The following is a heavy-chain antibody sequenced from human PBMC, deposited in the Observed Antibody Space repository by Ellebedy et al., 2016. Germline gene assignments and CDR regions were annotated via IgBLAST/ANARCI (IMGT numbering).Heavy chain of an antibody. D-gene: IGHD2-15*01. J-gene: IGHJ4*02. Sequence: ASVKVSCKASGGTFSSYAISWVRQAPGQGLEWMGRIIPILGIANYAQKLQGRVTMTTDTSTSTAYMALRSLRSDDTAVYYCARGGGCSGGSCYSGLDYWGQGTLVTVSS. V-gene: IGHV1-69*04. CDR3: ARGGGCSGGSCYSGLDY. CDR2: IIPILGIA. CDR1: GGTFSSYA.